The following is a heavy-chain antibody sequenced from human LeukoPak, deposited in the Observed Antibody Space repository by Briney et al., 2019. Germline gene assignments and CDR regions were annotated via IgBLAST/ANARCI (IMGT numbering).Heavy chain of an antibody. J-gene: IGHJ6*02. Sequence: SQTLSLTCAFSGDSVSSNSAAWNWIRQSPSRGLEWLGRTYYRSKWYNDYAVSVKSRITINPDTSKNQFSLQLNSVTPEDTAVYYCAREVGSGWYAYYYYYGMDVWGQGTTVTVSS. CDR2: TYYRSKWYN. V-gene: IGHV6-1*01. D-gene: IGHD6-19*01. CDR3: AREVGSGWYAYYYYYGMDV. CDR1: GDSVSSNSAA.